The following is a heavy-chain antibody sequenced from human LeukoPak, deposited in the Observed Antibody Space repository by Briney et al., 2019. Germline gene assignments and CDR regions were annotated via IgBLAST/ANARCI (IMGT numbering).Heavy chain of an antibody. Sequence: GGSLRLSCAASGLTVSTNYMSWVRQAPGKGLEWVSVFYSGGRTYYADSVKGRFTISRDNSKNTLYLQMNSLRVEDTAVYYCARGGSGYTSGSDAFDIWGQGTMVTVSS. CDR3: ARGGSGYTSGSDAFDI. CDR1: GLTVSTNY. J-gene: IGHJ3*02. D-gene: IGHD6-19*01. V-gene: IGHV3-66*01. CDR2: FYSGGRT.